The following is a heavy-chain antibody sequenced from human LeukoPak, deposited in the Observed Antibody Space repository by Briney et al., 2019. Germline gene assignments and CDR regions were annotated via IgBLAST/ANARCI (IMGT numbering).Heavy chain of an antibody. CDR3: ARDESYGSGSYFDY. CDR1: GGSISRNHW. Sequence: NPSGTLSLTCAVSGGSISRNHWWSWVRQPPGKGLEWIGEIYHSGSTNYNSSLKSRVTISVDKSKNQFSLRLGSVTVADTAVYYCARDESYGSGSYFDYWGQGTLVTVSS. V-gene: IGHV4-4*02. CDR2: IYHSGST. D-gene: IGHD3-10*01. J-gene: IGHJ4*02.